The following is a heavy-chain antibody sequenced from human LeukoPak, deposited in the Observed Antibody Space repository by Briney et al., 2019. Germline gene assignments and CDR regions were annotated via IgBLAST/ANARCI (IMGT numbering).Heavy chain of an antibody. J-gene: IGHJ6*02. CDR1: GFTFSSYW. CDR2: IKQGGTEK. CDR3: VRSGRPPTFYYYYGMDV. D-gene: IGHD6-6*01. Sequence: GSLRLSCAASGFTFSSYWMSWVRQAPGKGLEWVANIKQGGTEKFYVDSVKGRFSIFRDNAKNSLYLQMNSLRAEDTAVYYCVRSGRPPTFYYYYGMDVWGQGTTVTVSS. V-gene: IGHV3-7*01.